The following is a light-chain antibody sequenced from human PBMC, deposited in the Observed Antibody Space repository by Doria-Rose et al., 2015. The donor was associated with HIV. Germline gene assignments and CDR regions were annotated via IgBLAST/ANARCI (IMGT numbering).Light chain of an antibody. Sequence: DIRVTQSPESLGMSLGERATLNCKSNQSLLYTSKNYLAWYQQKPGQPPKLLIYWASTRQSGVPARFSGSGSGTDFTPTISSLEAEGVAVYYCQQYYDTPSFGPGTTVDIK. CDR3: QQYYDTPS. V-gene: IGKV4-1*01. CDR1: QSLLYTSKNY. J-gene: IGKJ3*01. CDR2: WAS.